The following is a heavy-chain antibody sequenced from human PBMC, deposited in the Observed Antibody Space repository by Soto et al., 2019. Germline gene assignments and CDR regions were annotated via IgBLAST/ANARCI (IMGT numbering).Heavy chain of an antibody. Sequence: SVKVSCKASGGTFNSYGISWVRQAPGQGLDWMGVIIPLYGTLNYAKKFQVRVSITAYKYTSTAYMDVNSLRSDDTDVYYCSRVRVIRGVIPSHFGLWGQGTQVTVSS. CDR2: IIPLYGTL. J-gene: IGHJ4*02. CDR3: SRVRVIRGVIPSHFGL. V-gene: IGHV1-69*06. D-gene: IGHD3-10*01. CDR1: GGTFNSYG.